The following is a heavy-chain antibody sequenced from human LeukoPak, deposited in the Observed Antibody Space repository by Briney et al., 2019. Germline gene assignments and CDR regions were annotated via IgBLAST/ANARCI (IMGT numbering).Heavy chain of an antibody. D-gene: IGHD6-13*01. CDR3: TGGSTWSLFDY. V-gene: IGHV1-24*01. J-gene: IGHJ4*02. CDR1: GYTLIELS. Sequence: ASVKVSCKVSGYTLIELSMHWVRQAPGKGLEWMGGFDPEDGETFYAQKFQGRVTMTEDTSTDTTYMEVSSLRSEDTAVYYCTGGSTWSLFDYWGQGTLVTVSS. CDR2: FDPEDGET.